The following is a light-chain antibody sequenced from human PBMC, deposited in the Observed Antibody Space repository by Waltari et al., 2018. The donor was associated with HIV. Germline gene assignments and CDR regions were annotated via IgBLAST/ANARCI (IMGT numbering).Light chain of an antibody. J-gene: IGLJ1*01. CDR1: SSDVGDSPS. Sequence: QSALTQPHSVSGSPGQSVTIPCTGASSDVGDSPSVSWYQHHPGKAPKPILYDVTERPSGVPDRFSGSKSGDTASLTISGLQTEDEADYYCCSYSGIWVFGTGTQVNVL. CDR2: DVT. CDR3: CSYSGIWV. V-gene: IGLV2-11*01.